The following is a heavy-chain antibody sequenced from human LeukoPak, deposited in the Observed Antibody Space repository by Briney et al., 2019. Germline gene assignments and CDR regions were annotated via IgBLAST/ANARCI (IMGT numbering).Heavy chain of an antibody. CDR3: ARHYDFWSGYCFDY. CDR2: IYHSGST. CDR1: GYSISSGYY. D-gene: IGHD3-3*01. J-gene: IGHJ4*02. Sequence: SETLSLTCTVSGYSISSGYYWGWIRQPPGKGLEWIGSIYHSGSTYYNPSLKSRVTISVDTSKNQFSLKLSSVTAADTAVYYCARHYDFWSGYCFDYWGQGTLVTVSS. V-gene: IGHV4-38-2*02.